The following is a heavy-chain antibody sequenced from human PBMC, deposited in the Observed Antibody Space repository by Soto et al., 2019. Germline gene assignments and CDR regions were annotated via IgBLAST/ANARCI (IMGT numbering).Heavy chain of an antibody. CDR2: ISAYYGNT. CDR1: GYTFTSYG. D-gene: IGHD3-9*01. Sequence: QVQLVQSGAEVKKPGASVKVSCKASGYTFTSYGISWVRQAPGQGLEWMGWISAYYGNTNYAQKLQGRVTMTTDTSTSTAYMELRSLRSDDTAVYYCARVIRYDILTGYFDYWGQGTLVTVSS. V-gene: IGHV1-18*04. CDR3: ARVIRYDILTGYFDY. J-gene: IGHJ4*02.